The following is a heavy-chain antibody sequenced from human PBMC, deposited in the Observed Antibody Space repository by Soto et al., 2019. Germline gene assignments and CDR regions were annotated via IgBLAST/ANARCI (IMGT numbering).Heavy chain of an antibody. CDR1: GFTFSSYE. J-gene: IGHJ4*02. Sequence: EVQLVESGGGLVQPGGSLRLSCAASGFTFSSYEMNWVRQAPGKGLEWLSYITTGGGTIYYADSAKGRFTISRDNAKSSLYLQVNSLRAEDTAVYYCARRKSVPAAWAFYFDYWGQGALVTVSS. CDR3: ARRKSVPAAWAFYFDY. V-gene: IGHV3-48*03. D-gene: IGHD2-2*01. CDR2: ITTGGGTI.